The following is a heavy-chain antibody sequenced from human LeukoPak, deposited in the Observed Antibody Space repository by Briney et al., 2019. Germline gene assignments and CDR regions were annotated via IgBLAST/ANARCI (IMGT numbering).Heavy chain of an antibody. J-gene: IGHJ4*02. CDR2: INPSGGST. V-gene: IGHV1-46*01. CDR1: GYTFTSYY. CDR3: ARDWDDYYDSSGYYYY. D-gene: IGHD3-22*01. Sequence: ASVKVSCKASGYTFTSYYMHWVRQAPGQGLEWMGIINPSGGSTSYAQKFQGRVTMTRDTSTSTVYMELSSLRSDDTAVYYCARDWDDYYDSSGYYYYWGQGTLVTVSS.